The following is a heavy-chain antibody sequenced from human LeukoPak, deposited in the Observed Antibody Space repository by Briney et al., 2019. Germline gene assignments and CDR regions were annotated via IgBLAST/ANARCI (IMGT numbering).Heavy chain of an antibody. CDR1: GYTFTSCD. J-gene: IGHJ5*01. V-gene: IGHV1-18*01. D-gene: IGHD6-6*01. CDR2: SSSFSSYP. Sequence: GASVKVSCKASGYTFTSCDINWVRQAPGQGLEWVGWSSSFSSYPNSAQKLQDRVTLTTDTSTSTAYMELRSLTSDDTAVYYCAKDHRPFSVDQGPFDSWGQGTLVIVSS. CDR3: AKDHRPFSVDQGPFDS.